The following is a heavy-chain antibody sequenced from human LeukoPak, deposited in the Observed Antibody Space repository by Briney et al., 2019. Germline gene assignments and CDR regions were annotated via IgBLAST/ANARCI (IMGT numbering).Heavy chain of an antibody. D-gene: IGHD3-16*02. J-gene: IGHJ5*02. CDR2: MNPNSGDT. V-gene: IGHV1-18*01. CDR1: GYTFTSYG. CDR3: AREHYDYVWGSYRYKVSWFDP. Sequence: ASVKVSCKASGYTFTSYGISWVRQAPGQGLEWMGWMNPNSGDTNYAQKFQGRVTMTRDMSTSTVYMELSSLRSEDTAVYYCAREHYDYVWGSYRYKVSWFDPWGQGTLVTVSS.